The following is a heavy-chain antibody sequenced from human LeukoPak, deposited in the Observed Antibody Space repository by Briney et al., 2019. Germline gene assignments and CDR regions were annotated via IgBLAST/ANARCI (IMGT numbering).Heavy chain of an antibody. J-gene: IGHJ4*02. Sequence: ASVKVSCKTSGYTFTRNDINWVRQATRQGLEWMGWMNPNSGNSGYAQKFQGRVTITRDNSISTAYMELNSLTSEDTAVYYCARAISDSTGYYAYYFDSWGQGTLVTVSS. CDR1: GYTFTRND. V-gene: IGHV1-8*03. D-gene: IGHD3-22*01. CDR3: ARAISDSTGYYAYYFDS. CDR2: MNPNSGNS.